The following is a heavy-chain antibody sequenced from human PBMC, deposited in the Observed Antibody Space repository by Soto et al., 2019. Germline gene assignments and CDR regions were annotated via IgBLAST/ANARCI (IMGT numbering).Heavy chain of an antibody. CDR3: ARKARSIVATSYYFDY. CDR2: ISGSGGGT. CDR1: VFTFSNCS. J-gene: IGHJ4*02. D-gene: IGHD5-12*01. V-gene: IGHV3-23*01. Sequence: RGSLTLSCAAYVFTFSNCSMSWVRQAPGKGLEWVSGISGSGGGTYYAYSVKGRFTISRDNSKNTLYLQMNSLRAEDTAVYYCARKARSIVATSYYFDYWGQGTLVTVSS.